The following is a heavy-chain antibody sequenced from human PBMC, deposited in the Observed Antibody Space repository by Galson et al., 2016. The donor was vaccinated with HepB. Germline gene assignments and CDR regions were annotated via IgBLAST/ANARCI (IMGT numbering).Heavy chain of an antibody. Sequence: SCKASGYTFSDHSMHWVRQAPGQGLEWMGWINPNSGVTQYAQKFEAWVTMIRNTSISTAYMDLSRLRSDDTAEYYCARGYYSGSWDSNYYAMEVWGQGTSGSV. D-gene: IGHD6-13*01. CDR2: INPNSGVT. V-gene: IGHV1-2*04. J-gene: IGHJ6*02. CDR1: GYTFSDHS. CDR3: ARGYYSGSWDSNYYAMEV.